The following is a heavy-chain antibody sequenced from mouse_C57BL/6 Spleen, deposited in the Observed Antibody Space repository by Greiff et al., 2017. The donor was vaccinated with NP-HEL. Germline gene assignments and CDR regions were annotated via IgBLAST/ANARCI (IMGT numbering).Heavy chain of an antibody. D-gene: IGHD2-4*01. V-gene: IGHV14-3*01. CDR2: IDPANGNT. J-gene: IGHJ3*01. Sequence: VQLKASVAELVRPGASVKLSCTASGFNIKNTYMHWVKQRPEQGLEWIGRIDPANGNTKYAPKFQGKATITADTSSNTAYLQLSSLTSEDTAIYYCARSPLYDYYNWSWFAYWGQGTLVTVSA. CDR3: ARSPLYDYYNWSWFAY. CDR1: GFNIKNTY.